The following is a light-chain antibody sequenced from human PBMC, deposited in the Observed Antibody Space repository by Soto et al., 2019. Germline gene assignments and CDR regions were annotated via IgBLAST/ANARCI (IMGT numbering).Light chain of an antibody. J-gene: IGKJ2*01. CDR3: QQSYNTPYT. CDR2: GAS. CDR1: QSISNY. V-gene: IGKV1-39*01. Sequence: DIQMTQSPSSLSAFVGDRVTVTCRASQSISNYLNWYQQQPGKAPKLLIFGASSLQSGVPSRFSGGGSGTDFTLTITSLQPEDFATYYCQQSYNTPYTFGQGTKVDIK.